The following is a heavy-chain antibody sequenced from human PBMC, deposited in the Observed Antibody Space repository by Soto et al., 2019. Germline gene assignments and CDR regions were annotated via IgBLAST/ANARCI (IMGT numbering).Heavy chain of an antibody. Sequence: EVQLVESGGGLVKPGGSLRLSCAASGFTFSNAWMSWVRQAPGKGLEWVGRIKSKTNGGTTDYGAPVKGRITISRDDSKNTLYLQMNSLKTEDTAVYYCTTDWTAYYDSSGYLRYWGQGTLVTVSS. CDR1: GFTFSNAW. J-gene: IGHJ4*02. D-gene: IGHD3-22*01. V-gene: IGHV3-15*01. CDR3: TTDWTAYYDSSGYLRY. CDR2: IKSKTNGGTT.